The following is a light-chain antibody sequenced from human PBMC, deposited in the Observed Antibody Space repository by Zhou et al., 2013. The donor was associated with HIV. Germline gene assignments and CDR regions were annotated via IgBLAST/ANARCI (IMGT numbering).Light chain of an antibody. CDR2: GAS. Sequence: EIVLTQSPGTLSLSPGERATLSCRASQSVNRNYLVWYQQKPGQTPRLLIYGASSRAAGIPARFSGSGSGTEFTLTISSMQSEDFAVYYCQQNNDRPRTFGQGTKLEIK. CDR3: QQNNDRPRT. V-gene: IGKV3-15*01. CDR1: QSVNRNY. J-gene: IGKJ2*01.